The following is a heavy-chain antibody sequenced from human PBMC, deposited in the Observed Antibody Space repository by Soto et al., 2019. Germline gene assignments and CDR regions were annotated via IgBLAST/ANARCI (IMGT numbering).Heavy chain of an antibody. V-gene: IGHV4-61*01. CDR2: IYYSGST. J-gene: IGHJ2*01. Sequence: SETLSLTCTVSGGSVSSGSYYWSWIRQPPGKGLEWIGYIYYSGSTNYNPSLKSRVTISVDTSKNQFSLKLSSVTAADTAVYYCARWPNSSGYSVRYFDLWGRGTLVTVSS. D-gene: IGHD6-25*01. CDR1: GGSVSSGSYY. CDR3: ARWPNSSGYSVRYFDL.